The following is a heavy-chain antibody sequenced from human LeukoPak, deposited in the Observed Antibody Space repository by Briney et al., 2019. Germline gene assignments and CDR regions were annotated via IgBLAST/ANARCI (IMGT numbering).Heavy chain of an antibody. V-gene: IGHV3-23*01. CDR1: GFTFAGYA. CDR2: ISGSGGST. CDR3: ARDSGDGYNGDAFDI. Sequence: GGSLRLSCAASGFTFAGYAMTWVRQAPGKGLEWVSLISGSGGSTYYADVVKGRFTISRDNSKNALYLRMNSLRAEDTAVYYCARDSGDGYNGDAFDIWGQGTMVTVSS. D-gene: IGHD5-24*01. J-gene: IGHJ3*02.